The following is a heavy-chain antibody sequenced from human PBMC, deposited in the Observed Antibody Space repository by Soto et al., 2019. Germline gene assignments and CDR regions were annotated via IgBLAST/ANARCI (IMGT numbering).Heavy chain of an antibody. CDR3: SRVDPRAKSPDY. Sequence: VQVEESGGGLVLPGGSLRLSCTVSAGSEFSFSDQYMDWVRQAPGKGLEWVGRSRNRVNNLSTAYAASVQGRFTISRDESKNTGYLHMHSLKTDDTAVYYCSRVDPRAKSPDYWGQGTLVTVSS. J-gene: IGHJ4*02. CDR1: EFSFSDQY. D-gene: IGHD3-9*01. CDR2: SRNRVNNLST. V-gene: IGHV3-72*01.